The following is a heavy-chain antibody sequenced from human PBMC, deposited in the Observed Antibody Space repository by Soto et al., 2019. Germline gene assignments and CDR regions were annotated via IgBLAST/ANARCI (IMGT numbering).Heavy chain of an antibody. D-gene: IGHD3-10*01. CDR1: GGSISSYY. CDR2: IYYSGST. CDR3: ARRYGSFFDI. Sequence: SETLSLTCTVSGGSISSYYCSWIRQPPGKGLEWIGYIYYSGSTNYNPSLKSRVTISVDTSKNQFSLKLSSVTAADTAVYYCARRYGSFFDIWGQGTMVTVSS. V-gene: IGHV4-59*08. J-gene: IGHJ3*02.